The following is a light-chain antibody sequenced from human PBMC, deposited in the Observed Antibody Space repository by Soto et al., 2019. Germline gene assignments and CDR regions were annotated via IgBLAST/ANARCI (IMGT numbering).Light chain of an antibody. J-gene: IGKJ3*01. V-gene: IGKV1-12*01. CDR1: QDISSW. CDR2: AAS. Sequence: DIQMTQSPSSVPASVGDRVTITCRASQDISSWLAWYQQKPGKAPKLLIYAASRLQSGVPSRFSGSGSGTDFTLTISSLQPEDFATYFCQQSNSFPRTFGLGTKVDLK. CDR3: QQSNSFPRT.